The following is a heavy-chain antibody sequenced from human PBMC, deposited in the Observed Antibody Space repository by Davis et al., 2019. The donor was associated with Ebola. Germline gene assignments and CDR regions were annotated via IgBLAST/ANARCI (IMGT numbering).Heavy chain of an antibody. D-gene: IGHD2-21*02. J-gene: IGHJ6*03. CDR3: ARPIMTHYYYYYMDV. V-gene: IGHV4-34*01. CDR1: GGSFSGYY. Sequence: PSETLSLTCAVYGGSFSGYYWSWIRQPPGKGLEWIGEINHSGSTNYNPSLKSRVTISVDTSKNQFSLKLSSVTAADTAVYYCARPIMTHYYYYYMDVWGKGTTVTVSS. CDR2: INHSGST.